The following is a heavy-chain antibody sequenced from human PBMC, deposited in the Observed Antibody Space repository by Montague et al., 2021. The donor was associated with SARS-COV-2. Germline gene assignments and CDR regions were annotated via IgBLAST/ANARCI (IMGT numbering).Heavy chain of an antibody. CDR3: ASQLGYCSGGSCKQVDY. CDR2: IWYDGSNK. J-gene: IGHJ4*02. D-gene: IGHD2-15*01. V-gene: IGHV3-33*01. Sequence: SLRLSCAASGFTFSSYGMHWVRQAPGKGLEWVAVIWYDGSNKYYADSVKGRFTISRDNSKNTLYLQMNSLRAEDTAVHYCASQLGYCSGGSCKQVDYWGQGTLVTVSS. CDR1: GFTFSSYG.